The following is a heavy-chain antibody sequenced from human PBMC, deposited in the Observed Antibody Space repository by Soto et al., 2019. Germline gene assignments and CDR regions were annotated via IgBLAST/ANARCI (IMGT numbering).Heavy chain of an antibody. Sequence: GSLSLSCAASGFAVSSYSMHWVRQAPGKGLEWVAAMSFDGNSKYFADSVKGRFKISRDTSKNTWSLEMGSLGVEDSALYHCTRGRSMIANDDFEYWGQGTQGTVSS. CDR3: TRGRSMIANDDFEY. CDR2: MSFDGNSK. J-gene: IGHJ4*02. V-gene: IGHV3-30-3*01. CDR1: GFAVSSYS. D-gene: IGHD2-21*01.